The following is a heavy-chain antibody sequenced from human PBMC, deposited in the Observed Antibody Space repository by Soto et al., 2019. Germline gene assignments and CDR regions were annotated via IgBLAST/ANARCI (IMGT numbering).Heavy chain of an antibody. CDR2: ISSNGGST. D-gene: IGHD2-21*02. CDR1: GFTFSSYA. V-gene: IGHV3-64*01. CDR3: ARDWCGGDCYSAYAFDI. J-gene: IGHJ3*02. Sequence: EVQLVESGGGLVQPGGSLRLSCAASGFTFSSYAMHWVRQAPGKGLEYVSAISSNGGSTYYANAVKGRFTISRDNSKKSMYLQLGSMIAEDLAVYHCARDWCGGDCYSAYAFDIWGQGKMVTVPS.